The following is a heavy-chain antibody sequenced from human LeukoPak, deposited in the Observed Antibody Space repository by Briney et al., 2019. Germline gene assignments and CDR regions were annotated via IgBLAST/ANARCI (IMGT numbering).Heavy chain of an antibody. CDR1: GGSISSSSYY. V-gene: IGHV4-39*01. J-gene: IGHJ4*02. CDR2: IYYSGST. Sequence: SETLFLTCTVSGGSISSSSYYWGWIRQPPGKGLEWIGSIYYSGSTYYNPSLKSRVTISVDTSKNQFSLKLSSVTAADTAVYYCASHYDILTGYSYWGQGTLVTVSS. D-gene: IGHD3-9*01. CDR3: ASHYDILTGYSY.